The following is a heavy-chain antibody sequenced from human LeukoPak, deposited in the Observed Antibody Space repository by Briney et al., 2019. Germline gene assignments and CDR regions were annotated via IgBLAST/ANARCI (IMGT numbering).Heavy chain of an antibody. Sequence: PGRSLRLSCAASGFTFDDYAMHWVRQAPGKGLEWVSGISWNSGSIGYEDFVKGRCPISRDNAKNSLYLQMNSLRAEDLALYYCAKARNSIVVVTALDYWGQGTLVTVSS. D-gene: IGHD2-21*02. V-gene: IGHV3-9*03. CDR1: GFTFDDYA. J-gene: IGHJ4*02. CDR2: ISWNSGSI. CDR3: AKARNSIVVVTALDY.